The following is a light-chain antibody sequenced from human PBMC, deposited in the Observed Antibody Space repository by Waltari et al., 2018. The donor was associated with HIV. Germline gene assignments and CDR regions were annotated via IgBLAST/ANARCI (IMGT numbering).Light chain of an antibody. V-gene: IGLV1-44*01. CDR3: AAWDDSLNGHVV. CDR1: NSNVGTHT. CDR2: SNN. J-gene: IGLJ2*01. Sequence: QSVLTQPPSASGTPGQRVTISCSGSNSNVGTHTVNWYTPIPGTAPNILIHSNNQRPSGVPDRFAGSKSGASASLAISGLQAEDEADYFCAAWDDSLNGHVVFGGGTKLTVL.